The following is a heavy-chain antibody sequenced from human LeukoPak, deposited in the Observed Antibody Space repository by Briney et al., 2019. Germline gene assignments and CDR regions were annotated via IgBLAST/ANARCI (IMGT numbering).Heavy chain of an antibody. V-gene: IGHV3-30*18. CDR1: AFTFGSSG. Sequence: PGRSLRPSWAASAFTFGSSGTHSVRQAAGNWLGWVAVISFDGSNKYYADCVEGRFTISRDNSKNTLYLQMNSLRAEDTAVYYCAKAALWRSTSWQGDWFDTWGQGTLVTVSS. CDR2: ISFDGSNK. J-gene: IGHJ5*02. CDR3: AKAALWRSTSWQGDWFDT. D-gene: IGHD2-2*01.